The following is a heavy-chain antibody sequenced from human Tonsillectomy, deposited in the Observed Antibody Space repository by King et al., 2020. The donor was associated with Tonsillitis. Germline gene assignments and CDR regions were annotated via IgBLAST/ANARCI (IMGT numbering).Heavy chain of an antibody. J-gene: IGHJ6*03. CDR3: AKDGWPLRYYHYYYYMDV. CDR2: ISGDVGNT. V-gene: IGHV3-43*02. Sequence: DVQLVESGGGVVQPGGSLRLSCAASGFSFDDYAMHWVRQAPGKGLEWVSLISGDVGNTYYADSVKGRFTISRDNSKNSLYLQMNSLRTEDTALYYCAKDGWPLRYYHYYYYMDVWGKGTTVTVSS. CDR1: GFSFDDYA. D-gene: IGHD2-15*01.